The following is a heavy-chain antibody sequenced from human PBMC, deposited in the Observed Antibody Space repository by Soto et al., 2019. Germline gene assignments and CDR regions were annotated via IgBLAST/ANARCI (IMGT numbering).Heavy chain of an antibody. CDR1: GFTFSSYG. CDR3: VKDPAPYSSSSGNYFDY. V-gene: IGHV3-30*18. J-gene: IGHJ4*02. Sequence: GGSLRLSCAASGFTFSSYGMHWVRQAPGKGLEWVAVISYDGSNKYYADSVKGRFTISRDNSKNTLYLQMNSLRAEDTAVYYCVKDPAPYSSSSGNYFDYWGQGTLVTVSS. D-gene: IGHD6-6*01. CDR2: ISYDGSNK.